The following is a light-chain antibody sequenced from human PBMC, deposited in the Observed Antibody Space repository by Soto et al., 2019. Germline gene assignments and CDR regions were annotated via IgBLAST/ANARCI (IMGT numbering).Light chain of an antibody. V-gene: IGLV2-8*01. CDR3: CSRARTQNYV. Sequence: QCALTQPPSASGSPGQSVTISCTGTSSDVGTNNYVSWYQQHPGKAPNLLIYEVSKRPSGVPDRFSGSKSGNTASLTVSGPQADDDADYYCCSRARTQNYVFGPGTKLTVL. CDR1: SSDVGTNNY. J-gene: IGLJ1*01. CDR2: EVS.